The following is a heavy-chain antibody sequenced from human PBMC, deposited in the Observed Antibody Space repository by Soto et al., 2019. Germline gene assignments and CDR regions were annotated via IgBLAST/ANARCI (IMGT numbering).Heavy chain of an antibody. Sequence: GGSLRLSCAASGFTFSSYAMSWVRQAPGKGLEWVSAISGSGGSTYYADSVKGRFTISRDNSKNTLYLQMNSLRAEDTAVYYCARAHVDRGYSGYDHYYYYYYMDVWGKGTTVTVSS. D-gene: IGHD5-12*01. V-gene: IGHV3-23*01. CDR2: ISGSGGST. J-gene: IGHJ6*03. CDR1: GFTFSSYA. CDR3: ARAHVDRGYSGYDHYYYYYYMDV.